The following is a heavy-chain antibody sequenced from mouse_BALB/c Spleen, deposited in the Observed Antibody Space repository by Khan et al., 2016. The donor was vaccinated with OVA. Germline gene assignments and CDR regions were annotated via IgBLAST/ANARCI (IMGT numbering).Heavy chain of an antibody. CDR2: VSTGGSYT. V-gene: IGHV5-6*01. J-gene: IGHJ3*01. Sequence: EVELVESGGDLVKPGGSLKLSCAASGFTFSTYGMSWVRQTPDERLEWVATVSTGGSYTYYPDSVKGRFTISRDNAKNTLYLQMSGLKSEDTAMFCCTRLAYYYDSEGFAYWGQGTLVTVSA. CDR1: GFTFSTYG. D-gene: IGHD1-1*01. CDR3: TRLAYYYDSEGFAY.